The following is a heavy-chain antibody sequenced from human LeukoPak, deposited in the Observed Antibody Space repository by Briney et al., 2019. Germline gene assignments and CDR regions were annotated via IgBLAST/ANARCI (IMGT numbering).Heavy chain of an antibody. J-gene: IGHJ4*02. D-gene: IGHD3-10*01. Sequence: GGSLRLSCAASGFTFSNAWMSWVRQAPGKELEWVGRIKSKTDGGTTDYAAPVKGRFTISRDDSKNTLYLQMNSLKTEDTAVYYCTTGITMVRGVIHLIDYWGQGTLVIVSS. V-gene: IGHV3-15*01. CDR2: IKSKTDGGTT. CDR1: GFTFSNAW. CDR3: TTGITMVRGVIHLIDY.